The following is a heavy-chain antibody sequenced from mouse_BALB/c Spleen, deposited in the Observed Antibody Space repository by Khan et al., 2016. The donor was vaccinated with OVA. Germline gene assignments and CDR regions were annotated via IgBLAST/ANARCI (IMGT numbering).Heavy chain of an antibody. CDR2: IEPSDSET. D-gene: IGHD2-1*01. CDR1: GYTFTSYW. V-gene: IGHV1-61*01. Sequence: QVQLQQPGAELVRPGASVKLSCKASGYTFTSYWMNWVKQRPGQGLEWIGMIEPSDSETHYNQMFKDKATLTVAKSSSTAYMQLSSLTSEDSAVYYCARGDGNSLYWYFDVGGAGTTVTVSS. J-gene: IGHJ1*01. CDR3: ARGDGNSLYWYFDV.